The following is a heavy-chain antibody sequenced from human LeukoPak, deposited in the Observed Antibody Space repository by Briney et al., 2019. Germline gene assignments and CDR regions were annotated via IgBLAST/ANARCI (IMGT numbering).Heavy chain of an antibody. CDR3: ARVRSQWLVRPLYY. D-gene: IGHD6-19*01. CDR2: MNPNSCNT. V-gene: IGHV1-8*01. J-gene: IGHJ4*02. Sequence: ASVKVSCKASGYTFTSYDLNGVRQSTGQGLGCVGWMNPNSCNTGYAQKFEGRVTMTRNTSISTAYMQLSTLRSEDTAVYYCARVRSQWLVRPLYYWGQGTLVTVSS. CDR1: GYTFTSYD.